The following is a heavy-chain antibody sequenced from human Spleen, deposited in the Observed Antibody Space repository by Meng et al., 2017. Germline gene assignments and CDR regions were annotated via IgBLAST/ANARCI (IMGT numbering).Heavy chain of an antibody. V-gene: IGHV4-34*01. CDR2: INHSGST. D-gene: IGHD1-7*01. CDR1: GGSFSDYY. CDR3: ARGFIWNYGWEFDY. Sequence: SETLSLTCVVSGGSFSDYYWSWIRQPPGKGLEWIGEINHSGSTNYNPSLESRATISVDTSQNNLSLKLSSVTAEDTAVYYCARGFIWNYGWEFDYWGQGILVTVFS. J-gene: IGHJ4*02.